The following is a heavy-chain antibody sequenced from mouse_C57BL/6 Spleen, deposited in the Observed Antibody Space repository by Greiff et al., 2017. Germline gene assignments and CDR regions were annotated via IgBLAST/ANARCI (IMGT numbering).Heavy chain of an antibody. CDR1: GYAFTNYL. CDR2: INPGSGGT. Sequence: VQLQQSGAELVRPGTSVKVSCKASGYAFTNYLIEWVKQRPGQGLEWIGVINPGSGGTNYNEKFKGKATLTADKSSSTANMQLSSLTSEDSAVYFCARHAYYFDYWGQGTTLTVSS. J-gene: IGHJ2*01. CDR3: ARHAYYFDY. V-gene: IGHV1-54*01.